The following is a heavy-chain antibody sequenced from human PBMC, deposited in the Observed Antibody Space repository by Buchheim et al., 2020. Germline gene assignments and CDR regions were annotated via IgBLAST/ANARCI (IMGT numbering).Heavy chain of an antibody. D-gene: IGHD6-13*01. Sequence: QVQLVESGGGVVQPGRSLRLSCAASGFTFSSYGMHWVRQAPGKGLEWVAVIWYDGSNKYYADSVKGRFTLSRDNSKNTLYLQRRSLRAEDAAVYYCARDSGSSWYGTRHYYYGMDVWGEGTT. CDR1: GFTFSSYG. CDR2: IWYDGSNK. CDR3: ARDSGSSWYGTRHYYYGMDV. V-gene: IGHV3-33*01. J-gene: IGHJ6*02.